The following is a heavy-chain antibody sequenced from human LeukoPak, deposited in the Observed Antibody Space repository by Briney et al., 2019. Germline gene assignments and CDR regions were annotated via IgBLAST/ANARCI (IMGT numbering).Heavy chain of an antibody. D-gene: IGHD2-2*01. V-gene: IGHV4-39*01. CDR2: IYFSGGA. Sequence: SETLSLTCTVSGASVTSSDYYWGCIRQPPGKRLGWIGNIYFSGGAYYNPSLKSRVTMSVDTSNNQFSLKLSSVTATDTAVYYCARLFIRDIVVVPAASIDSWGQGTLVTVSS. CDR1: GASVTSSDYY. CDR3: ARLFIRDIVVVPAASIDS. J-gene: IGHJ4*02.